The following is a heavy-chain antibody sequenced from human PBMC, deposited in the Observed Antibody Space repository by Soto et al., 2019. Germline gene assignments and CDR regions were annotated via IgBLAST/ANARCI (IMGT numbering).Heavy chain of an antibody. CDR3: AGGLLFPLTVTTGLYYYGMDV. J-gene: IGHJ6*02. V-gene: IGHV3-33*01. D-gene: IGHD4-17*01. CDR1: GFTFSSYG. CDR2: IWYDGSNK. Sequence: GGSLRLSCAASGFTFSSYGMHWVRQAPGKGLEWVAVIWYDGSNKYYADSVKGRFTISRDNSKNTLYLQMNSLRAEDTAVYYCAGGLLFPLTVTTGLYYYGMDVWGQGTTVTVSS.